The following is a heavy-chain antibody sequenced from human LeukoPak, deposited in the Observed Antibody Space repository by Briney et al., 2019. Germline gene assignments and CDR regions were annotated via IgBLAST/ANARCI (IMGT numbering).Heavy chain of an antibody. J-gene: IGHJ4*02. CDR3: ARATVNYYGSGSYPLYYFDY. Sequence: PSETLSLTCAVYGGSFSGYYWSWIRQPPGKGLEWIGEINHSGSTNYNPSLMSRVTISVDTSKNQFSLKLSSVTAADTAVYYCARATVNYYGSGSYPLYYFDYWGQGTLVTVSS. CDR1: GGSFSGYY. D-gene: IGHD3-10*01. V-gene: IGHV4-34*01. CDR2: INHSGST.